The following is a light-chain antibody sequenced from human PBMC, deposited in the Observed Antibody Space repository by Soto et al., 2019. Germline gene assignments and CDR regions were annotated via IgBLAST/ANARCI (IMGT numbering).Light chain of an antibody. J-gene: IGKJ1*01. CDR2: AAS. Sequence: DIQMTQSPSTLSASVGDRVTITCRASQTINNKLAWYQKKPGKVPKLLIYAASTLQSGVPSRFSGSGSGTDFTLTISSLQPEDVATYYCQKYNSAPWTFGQGTKVEIK. V-gene: IGKV1-27*01. CDR3: QKYNSAPWT. CDR1: QTINNK.